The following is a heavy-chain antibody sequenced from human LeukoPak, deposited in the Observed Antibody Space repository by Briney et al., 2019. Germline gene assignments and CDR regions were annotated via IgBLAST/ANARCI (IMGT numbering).Heavy chain of an antibody. CDR2: MNPNSGNT. J-gene: IGHJ6*02. V-gene: IGHV1-8*01. Sequence: ASVKVSCKASGYTFTSYDINWVRQATGQGLEWMGWMNPNSGNTGYAQKFQGRVTMTRNTSISTAYMELSSLRSEDTAVYYCARFWSGPHYYYGMDVWGQGTTVTVSS. D-gene: IGHD3-3*01. CDR3: ARFWSGPHYYYGMDV. CDR1: GYTFTSYD.